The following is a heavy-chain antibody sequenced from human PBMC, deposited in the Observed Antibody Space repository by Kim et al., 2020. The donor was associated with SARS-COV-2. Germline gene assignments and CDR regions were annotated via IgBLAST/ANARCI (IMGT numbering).Heavy chain of an antibody. J-gene: IGHJ3*01. CDR1: GYTLNGLS. CDR2: FDPEDGET. V-gene: IGHV1-24*01. CDR3: ATNLQFGEPPSRAAFDL. D-gene: IGHD3-10*01. Sequence: ASVKVSCKVSGYTLNGLSIHWVRQAPGKGLEWMGGFDPEDGETIYAQKFQGRVKMTENTSTDTAYMDLSSLRSEDTAGYYCATNLQFGEPPSRAAFDLWG.